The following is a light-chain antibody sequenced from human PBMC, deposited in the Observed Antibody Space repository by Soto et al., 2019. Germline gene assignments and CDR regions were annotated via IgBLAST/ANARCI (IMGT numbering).Light chain of an antibody. CDR3: LQDHNYPRT. V-gene: IGKV1-6*01. J-gene: IGKJ1*01. CDR2: AAS. Sequence: AIQMTQSPSSLSASVGDRVTITCRASQDIKNELGWYQQKPGKAPNVLIYAASTLLSGVPSRFSGAGSGTDFTLTISSLQPEDFATYYCLQDHNYPRTFGQGTRVAIK. CDR1: QDIKNE.